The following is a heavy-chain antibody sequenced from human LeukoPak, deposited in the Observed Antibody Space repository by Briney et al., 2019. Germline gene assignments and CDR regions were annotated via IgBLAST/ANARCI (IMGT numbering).Heavy chain of an antibody. CDR3: ARGGQVTFDN. CDR2: IKQDGSEK. D-gene: IGHD4-11*01. J-gene: IGHJ4*02. CDR1: GFTFSNYW. V-gene: IGHV3-7*01. Sequence: GGSLRLSCAASGFTFSNYWMSWVHQAPGKGLEWVANIKQDGSEKYYVGSVKGRFTISRDNAKNSLYLQMNSLRAEDTAVYYCARGGQVTFDNWGQGTLVTVSS.